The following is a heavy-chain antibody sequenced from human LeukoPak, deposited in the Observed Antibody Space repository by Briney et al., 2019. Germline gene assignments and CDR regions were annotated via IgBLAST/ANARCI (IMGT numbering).Heavy chain of an antibody. V-gene: IGHV3-21*01. J-gene: IGHJ3*02. D-gene: IGHD5-18*01. CDR3: ARESGYHAGRTPI. Sequence: GRSLRLSCAASGFTFSSYAMHWVRQAPGKGLEWVSSISSSSSYIYYADSVKGRFTISRDNAKNSLYLQMNSLRVEDTAIYYCARESGYHAGRTPIWGQGTMVTVSS. CDR2: ISSSSSYI. CDR1: GFTFSSYA.